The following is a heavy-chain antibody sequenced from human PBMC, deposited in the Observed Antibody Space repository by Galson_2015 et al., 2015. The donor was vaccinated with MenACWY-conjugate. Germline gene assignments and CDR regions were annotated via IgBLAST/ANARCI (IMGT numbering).Heavy chain of an antibody. D-gene: IGHD6-13*01. CDR1: GGTFSSYD. CDR2: IIHIFGAA. Sequence: SVKVSCKASGGTFSSYDISWVRQAPGQGLEWMGAIIHIFGAANYAQRFQGRVTMTADESTTTAYMELNSLRSEDSAVYYCARDVHSSTWNQYNWFDPWGQGTLVTVSS. V-gene: IGHV1-69*13. J-gene: IGHJ5*02. CDR3: ARDVHSSTWNQYNWFDP.